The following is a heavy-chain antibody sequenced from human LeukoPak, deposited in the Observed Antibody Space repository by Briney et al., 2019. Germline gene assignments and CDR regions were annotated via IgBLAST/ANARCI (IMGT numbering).Heavy chain of an antibody. V-gene: IGHV3-30*18. D-gene: IGHD6-19*01. CDR3: AKNKEWLVPNDY. J-gene: IGHJ4*02. Sequence: GGSLRLSCAASGFTFSSYGMHWVRQAPGKGLEWVAVISYDGSNKYYADSVKGRFTISRDNSKNTLYLQMNSLRAEDTAVYYCAKNKEWLVPNDYWGQGTLVTVSS. CDR2: ISYDGSNK. CDR1: GFTFSSYG.